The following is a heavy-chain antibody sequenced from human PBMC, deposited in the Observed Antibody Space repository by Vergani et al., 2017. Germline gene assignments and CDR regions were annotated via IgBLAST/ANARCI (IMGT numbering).Heavy chain of an antibody. CDR1: GFNFSRYA. CDR3: AKVGRSEVAGTFGAFDI. Sequence: EVQLLESGGGLVQPGGSLRLSCAASGFNFSRYAMVWVRQAPGKGLEWVSTLSASDRRTHYADSVKGRFTISRDISKNTLFLHMNSLRPEDTAVYYCAKVGRSEVAGTFGAFDIWGQGTMVTVSS. J-gene: IGHJ3*02. CDR2: LSASDRRT. D-gene: IGHD6-19*01. V-gene: IGHV3-23*01.